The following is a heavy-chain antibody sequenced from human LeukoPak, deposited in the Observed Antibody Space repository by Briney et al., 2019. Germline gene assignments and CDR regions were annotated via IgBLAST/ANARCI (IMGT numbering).Heavy chain of an antibody. J-gene: IGHJ4*02. V-gene: IGHV3-30*18. CDR1: GFTFSSYG. CDR3: AKDPATYGSGSYMGYYFDY. CDR2: ISYDGSNK. D-gene: IGHD3-10*01. Sequence: PGGSLRLSCAASGFTFSSYGMHWVRQAPGKGLEWVAVISYDGSNKYYADSVKGRFTISRDNSKNTLYLQMNSLRAEDTAVYYCAKDPATYGSGSYMGYYFDYWGQGTLVTVSS.